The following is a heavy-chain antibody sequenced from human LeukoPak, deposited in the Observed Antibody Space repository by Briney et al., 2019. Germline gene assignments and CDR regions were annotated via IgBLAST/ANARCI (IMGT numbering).Heavy chain of an antibody. CDR2: INPNSGDT. J-gene: IGHJ4*02. CDR3: ARWGELTGVGN. Sequence: ASVKVPCMASGYTFTGFFMNWVRQAPGQGLEWMGRINPNSGDTSYAQKFQGRVTMTRDTSITTAYMDLSSLTSDDTAMYYCARWGELTGVGNWGQGTLVTVSS. CDR1: GYTFTGFF. D-gene: IGHD1-7*01. V-gene: IGHV1-2*02.